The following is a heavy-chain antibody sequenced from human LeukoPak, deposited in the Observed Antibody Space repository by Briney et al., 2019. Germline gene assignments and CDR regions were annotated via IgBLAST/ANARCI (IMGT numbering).Heavy chain of an antibody. D-gene: IGHD1-26*01. Sequence: GGSLRLSCAASGFTFSSYAMSWVRQAPGKGLEWVSAISGSGDSIYYADSVKGRFTISRDSSKNTLYLQMNSLRAEDTAVYCCTKDRARGGATDFDYWGQGTLVTVSS. CDR2: ISGSGDSI. V-gene: IGHV3-23*01. CDR1: GFTFSSYA. J-gene: IGHJ4*02. CDR3: TKDRARGGATDFDY.